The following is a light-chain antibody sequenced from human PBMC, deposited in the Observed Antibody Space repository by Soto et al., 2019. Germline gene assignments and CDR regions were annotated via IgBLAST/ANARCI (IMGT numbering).Light chain of an antibody. CDR3: QQYNSYSQT. J-gene: IGKJ1*01. CDR1: QRIYTK. Sequence: EIVLTQSQGTLTLSPGEGANLSCRASQRIYTKLAWYQQKPGQAPRLLIYDASNRATGIPARFSGSGSGTEFTLTSSSLQPEDFASYYCQQYNSYSQTFGQGTKVDIK. V-gene: IGKV3D-15*01. CDR2: DAS.